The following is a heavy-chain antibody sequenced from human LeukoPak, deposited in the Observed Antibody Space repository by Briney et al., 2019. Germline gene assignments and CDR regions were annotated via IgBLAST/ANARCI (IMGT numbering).Heavy chain of an antibody. Sequence: PGGSLRLSCAASGFTFSSYSMNWVRQAPGKGLEWVSSISSSASILYADSVKGRFTISRDNAKNSLFLQMNSLRAEDTAVYYCARVDYDVSSGYQTYFDYWGQGTLVTVSS. CDR3: ARVDYDVSSGYQTYFDY. V-gene: IGHV3-21*01. CDR2: ISSSASI. CDR1: GFTFSSYS. J-gene: IGHJ4*02. D-gene: IGHD3-9*01.